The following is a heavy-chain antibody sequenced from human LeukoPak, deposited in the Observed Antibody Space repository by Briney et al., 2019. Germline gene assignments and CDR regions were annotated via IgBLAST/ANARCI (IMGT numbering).Heavy chain of an antibody. CDR1: GYTFNTFY. Sequence: ASVKVSCKASGYTFNTFYIHWVRQAPGQGLEWMGWINPNSGGTNYAQKFQGRVTMIRDKSISTAYMELSRLRSDDTAVYYCARDPRTTDYYYYMDVWGKGTTVTVSS. CDR3: ARDPRTTDYYYYMDV. CDR2: INPNSGGT. J-gene: IGHJ6*03. V-gene: IGHV1-2*02. D-gene: IGHD1-7*01.